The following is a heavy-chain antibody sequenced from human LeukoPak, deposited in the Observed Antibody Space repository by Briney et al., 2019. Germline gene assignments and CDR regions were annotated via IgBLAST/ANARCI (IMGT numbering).Heavy chain of an antibody. CDR1: GESISNSRHY. Sequence: PSQTLSLTCTVSGESISNSRHYWRWIRQPAGKGLEWIGRIYPSGNTNYNPSLKSRLTISLDTSKNQFSLNLKSVTAADTAMYYCARDGVVTMELDSWGQGTLVTVSS. CDR2: IYPSGNT. V-gene: IGHV4-61*02. CDR3: ARDGVVTMELDS. D-gene: IGHD3-3*01. J-gene: IGHJ4*02.